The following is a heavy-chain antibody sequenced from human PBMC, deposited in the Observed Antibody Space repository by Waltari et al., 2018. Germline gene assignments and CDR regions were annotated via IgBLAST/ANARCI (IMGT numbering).Heavy chain of an antibody. Sequence: QVQLVQSGAEVKKPGSSVKVSCKASVGTFSSYAISGVRQAPGQGLECMGGIIPILGIANYAQKFQGRVTITADKSTSTAYMELSSLRSEDTAVYYCARVHRDGYKGDAFDIWGQGTMVTVSS. J-gene: IGHJ3*02. V-gene: IGHV1-69*10. CDR1: VGTFSSYA. CDR3: ARVHRDGYKGDAFDI. D-gene: IGHD5-12*01. CDR2: IIPILGIA.